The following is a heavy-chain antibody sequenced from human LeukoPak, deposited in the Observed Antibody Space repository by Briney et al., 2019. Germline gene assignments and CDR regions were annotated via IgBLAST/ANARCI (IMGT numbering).Heavy chain of an antibody. Sequence: SETLSLTCTVSGASISSYYWSWIRQSAEKGLEWIGRLYSSGSTDYNPSLKSRVTTSVDTSKNQFSLRLNFVTAADTAVYYCARGPITIRSPFDYWGQGILVTVSS. D-gene: IGHD3-3*01. CDR3: ARGPITIRSPFDY. CDR1: GASISSYY. J-gene: IGHJ4*02. CDR2: LYSSGST. V-gene: IGHV4-4*07.